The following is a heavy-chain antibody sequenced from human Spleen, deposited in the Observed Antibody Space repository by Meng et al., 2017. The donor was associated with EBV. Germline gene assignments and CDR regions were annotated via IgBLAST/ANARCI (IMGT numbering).Heavy chain of an antibody. D-gene: IGHD5-18*01. CDR2: MSYGGNT. J-gene: IGHJ4*02. V-gene: IGHV4-39*07. CDR3: ARDRGDTNAYDFDY. Sequence: LRESGPGLVKPPETLSLSCSVSGDSISRSDYYWGWIRQPPGKGLEWIGSMSYGGNTYYKPSLKSRVTISVDTSKNQISLQLSSVTAADTAVYYCARDRGDTNAYDFDYWGQGTLVTVSS. CDR1: GDSISRSDYY.